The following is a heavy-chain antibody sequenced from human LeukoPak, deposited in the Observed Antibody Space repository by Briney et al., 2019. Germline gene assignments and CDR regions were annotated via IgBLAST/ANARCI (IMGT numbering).Heavy chain of an antibody. D-gene: IGHD2-2*01. CDR3: VGGYCRSTKCSASY. CDR2: INNNGGTT. Sequence: GGSLRLSCAASGFTFSDYAMHWVRQAPGKGLEYVAAINNNGGTTYYANSVKGRFTISRDNSKNTLYLKMGSLRAEDMAVYYCVGGYCRSTKCSASYWGQGTLVTVSS. V-gene: IGHV3-64*01. CDR1: GFTFSDYA. J-gene: IGHJ4*02.